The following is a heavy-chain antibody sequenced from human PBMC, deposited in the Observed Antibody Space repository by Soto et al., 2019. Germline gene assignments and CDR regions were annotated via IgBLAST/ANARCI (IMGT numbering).Heavy chain of an antibody. Sequence: PGGSLRLSCAASGFTFSSYSMNWVRQAPGKGLEWVSSISSSSSYIYYADSVKGRFTISRDNAKNSLYLQMNSLRAEDTAVYYCARDRDYYDIGSYFDYWGQGTLVTVSS. CDR2: ISSSSSYI. J-gene: IGHJ4*02. CDR1: GFTFSSYS. D-gene: IGHD3-22*01. CDR3: ARDRDYYDIGSYFDY. V-gene: IGHV3-21*01.